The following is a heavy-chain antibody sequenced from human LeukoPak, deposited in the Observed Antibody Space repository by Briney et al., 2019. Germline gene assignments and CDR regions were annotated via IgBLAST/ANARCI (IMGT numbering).Heavy chain of an antibody. CDR2: ISYDGSNK. CDR1: GFTFSSYG. V-gene: IGHV3-30*03. D-gene: IGHD3-22*01. CDR3: ARDKDSSGYYFDY. Sequence: PGRSLRLSCEASGFTFSSYGMHWVRQAPGKGLEWVAVISYDGSNKYYADSVKGRFTISRDNSKNTLYLQMNSLRAEDTAVYYCARDKDSSGYYFDYWGQGTLVTVSS. J-gene: IGHJ4*02.